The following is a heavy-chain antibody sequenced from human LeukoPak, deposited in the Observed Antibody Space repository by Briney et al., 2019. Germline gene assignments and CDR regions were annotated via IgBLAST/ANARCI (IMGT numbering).Heavy chain of an antibody. V-gene: IGHV3-23*01. CDR3: AKDPRAMGRYFFDD. CDR2: ISSSGETT. J-gene: IGHJ4*01. CDR1: QFTFHTYA. Sequence: GGSLRLSCVASQFTFHTYAMSWVRQRPGKGPEWVSMISSSGETTDYAESVKGRFIISRDNTKNTLYLQLESPRVDDTAIYYCAKDPRAMGRYFFDDWVQGSLVIVSS. D-gene: IGHD1-14*01.